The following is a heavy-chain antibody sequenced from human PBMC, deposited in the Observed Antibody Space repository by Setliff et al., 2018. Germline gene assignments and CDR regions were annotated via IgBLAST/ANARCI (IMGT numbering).Heavy chain of an antibody. CDR2: IYYSGST. CDR3: AREVGTSTSSDAFDV. D-gene: IGHD1-26*01. CDR1: GGSISSSSHY. J-gene: IGHJ3*01. Sequence: PSETLSLTCTVSGGSISSSSHYWGWIRQPPGKGLEWIGYIYYSGSTYYNPSLESRVTMSVDTSKNQFSLHLTSVTAADTAVYYCAREVGTSTSSDAFDVWGQGMMVTVSS. V-gene: IGHV4-30-4*08.